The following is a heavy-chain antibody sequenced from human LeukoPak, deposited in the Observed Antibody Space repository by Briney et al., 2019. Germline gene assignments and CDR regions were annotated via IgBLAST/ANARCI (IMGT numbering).Heavy chain of an antibody. Sequence: GGSLILSCAASGFTFSNYGMNWVRQAPGKGLEWVSYISSSSDAIYYADSVKGRFTISRDNAKNSLYLEMNSLRDEDTAVYYCARAMRSGYDYWGQGTLVTVSS. V-gene: IGHV3-48*02. CDR3: ARAMRSGYDY. D-gene: IGHD5-12*01. J-gene: IGHJ4*02. CDR2: ISSSSDAI. CDR1: GFTFSNYG.